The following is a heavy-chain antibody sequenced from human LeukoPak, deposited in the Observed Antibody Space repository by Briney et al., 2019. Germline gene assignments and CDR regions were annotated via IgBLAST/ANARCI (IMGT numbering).Heavy chain of an antibody. Sequence: HPGGSLRLSCATSGFTFSNYWMNWVRQAPGKGLEWVANINQDGSKTYHADSLKGRFTISRDNAKNLLYLQMNSLRAEDTALYHCARAPYSSGLGDWGQGTLVTVSS. V-gene: IGHV3-7*01. CDR3: ARAPYSSGLGD. J-gene: IGHJ4*02. CDR2: INQDGSKT. D-gene: IGHD6-19*01. CDR1: GFTFSNYW.